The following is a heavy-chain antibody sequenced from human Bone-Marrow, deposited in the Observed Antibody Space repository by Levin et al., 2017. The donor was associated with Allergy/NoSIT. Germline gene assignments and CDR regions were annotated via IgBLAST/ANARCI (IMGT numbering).Heavy chain of an antibody. J-gene: IGHJ4*01. D-gene: IGHD4-11*01. CDR3: ARLGFSNYERTWGLDL. CDR2: ISPKSDFK. CDR1: GFTLTHYN. V-gene: IGHV3-21*01. Sequence: GGSLRLSCAASGFTLTHYNMDWVRQTPGKGLEWVSSISPKSDFKYYAGSLRGRFTISRDNARNSLYLQMGSLTAEDTAIYYCARLGFSNYERTWGLDLWGHRTLATVSS.